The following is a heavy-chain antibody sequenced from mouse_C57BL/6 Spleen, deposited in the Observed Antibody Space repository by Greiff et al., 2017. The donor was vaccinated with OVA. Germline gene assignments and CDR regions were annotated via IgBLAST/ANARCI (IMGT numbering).Heavy chain of an antibody. CDR1: GYTFTDYE. CDR2: IDPETGGT. V-gene: IGHV1-15*01. J-gene: IGHJ2*01. Sequence: QVQLKESGAELVRPGASVTLSCKASGYTFTDYEMHWVKQTPVQGLEWIGAIDPETGGTAYNQKFKGKAILTADKSSSTAYMELRSLTSEDSAVYYCTRWSRYFDYWGQGTTLTVSS. CDR3: TRWSRYFDY.